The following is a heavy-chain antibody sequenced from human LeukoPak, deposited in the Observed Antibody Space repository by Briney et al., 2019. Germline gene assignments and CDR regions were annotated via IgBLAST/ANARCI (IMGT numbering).Heavy chain of an antibody. V-gene: IGHV3-66*01. Sequence: GGSLRLSCAASGFTVSNNYMSWVRQAPGKGLEWISVIYSGGDTYYADSVKGRFTISKDNSKNTLSLQMNSLRVEDTAIYYCAKDIQLSTWGLGTMVTVSS. CDR2: IYSGGDT. CDR3: AKDIQLST. D-gene: IGHD5-24*01. CDR1: GFTVSNNY. J-gene: IGHJ3*01.